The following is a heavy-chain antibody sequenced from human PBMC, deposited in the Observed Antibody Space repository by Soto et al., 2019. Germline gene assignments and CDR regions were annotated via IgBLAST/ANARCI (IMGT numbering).Heavy chain of an antibody. CDR3: ARLRSAAGVHTYYYYYMDV. V-gene: IGHV4-39*01. D-gene: IGHD6-13*01. J-gene: IGHJ6*03. CDR1: GVSIRSSSYY. Sequence: SETLSLTCTVAGVSIRSSSYYWGWIRQPPGKGLEWIGSIYYSGSTYYNPSLKSRVTISVDTSKNQFSLKLSSVTAADTAVYYCARLRSAAGVHTYYYYYMDVWGKRTSVTVSS. CDR2: IYYSGST.